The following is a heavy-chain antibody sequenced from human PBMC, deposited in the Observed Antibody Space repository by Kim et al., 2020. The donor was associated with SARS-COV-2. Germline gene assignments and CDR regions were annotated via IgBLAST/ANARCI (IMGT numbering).Heavy chain of an antibody. J-gene: IGHJ4*02. CDR1: GFTFSSYA. CDR2: ISGSGGST. V-gene: IGHV3-23*01. D-gene: IGHD2-2*01. Sequence: GGSLRLSCAASGFTFSSYAMSWVRQAPGKGLEWVSAISGSGGSTYYADSVKGRFTISRDNSKNTLYLQMNSLRAEDTAVYYCANLGCGTSCYERMFSGLNYFDYWGQGTLVTVSS. CDR3: ANLGCGTSCYERMFSGLNYFDY.